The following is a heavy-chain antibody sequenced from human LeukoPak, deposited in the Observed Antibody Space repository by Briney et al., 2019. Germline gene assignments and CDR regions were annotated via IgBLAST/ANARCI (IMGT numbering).Heavy chain of an antibody. CDR1: GYSFTSYG. CDR3: ARVPRIYTKYTSSVDYMDV. D-gene: IGHD2-2*01. V-gene: IGHV1-18*01. J-gene: IGHJ6*03. CDR2: TSAYNGNT. Sequence: ASVKVSCKASGYSFTSYGISWVRQAPGQGLEWMGWTSAYNGNTNYAQKLQGRVTMTTDTSTSTAYMDLRSLRSDDTAVYYCARVPRIYTKYTSSVDYMDVWGKGTTVTVSS.